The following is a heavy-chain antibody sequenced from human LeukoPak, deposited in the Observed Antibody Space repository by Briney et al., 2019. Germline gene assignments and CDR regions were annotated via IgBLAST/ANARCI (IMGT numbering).Heavy chain of an antibody. CDR2: IKEDGSEK. Sequence: GGSLRLSCAASGFTFSSYWMSWVRQAPGKGLEWVANIKEDGSEKYYVDSVKGRFSISRDNGKNSLYLQMNSLRAEDTAVYYCARTLAARHTSGYIDYWGQGTLVTVSS. J-gene: IGHJ4*02. V-gene: IGHV3-7*01. D-gene: IGHD3-22*01. CDR1: GFTFSSYW. CDR3: ARTLAARHTSGYIDY.